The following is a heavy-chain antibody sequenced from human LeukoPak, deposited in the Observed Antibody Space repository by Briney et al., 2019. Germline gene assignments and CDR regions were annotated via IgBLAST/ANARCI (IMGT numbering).Heavy chain of an antibody. Sequence: GGSLRLSCAASGFTFSSYEMNWVRQAPGKGLEWVSYISTSGSPIYYADSVKGRFTISRDNAENSLYLQMNSLRAEDTAVYYCARKYCSSTSCLFDYWGQGTLVTVSS. J-gene: IGHJ4*02. CDR1: GFTFSSYE. V-gene: IGHV3-48*03. D-gene: IGHD2-2*01. CDR3: ARKYCSSTSCLFDY. CDR2: ISTSGSPI.